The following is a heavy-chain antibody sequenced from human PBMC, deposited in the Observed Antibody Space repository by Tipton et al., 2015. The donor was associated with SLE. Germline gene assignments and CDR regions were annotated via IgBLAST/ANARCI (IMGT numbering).Heavy chain of an antibody. CDR1: GYSISSSYY. CDR3: ARYRGYSSSSPPFDY. J-gene: IGHJ4*02. CDR2: IYYSGST. D-gene: IGHD6-6*01. Sequence: TLSLTCAVSGYSISSSYYWGWIRQPPGKGLEWIGSIYYSGSTYYNPSLKSRVTISVDTSKNQFSLKLSSVTAADTAVYYCARYRGYSSSSPPFDYWGQGTLVTVSS. V-gene: IGHV4-38-2*01.